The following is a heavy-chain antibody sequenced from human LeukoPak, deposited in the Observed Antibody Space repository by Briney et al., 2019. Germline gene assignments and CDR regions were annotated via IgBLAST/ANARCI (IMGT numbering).Heavy chain of an antibody. V-gene: IGHV3-30-3*01. J-gene: IGHJ3*02. CDR1: GFTFSSYA. Sequence: GGSLRLSCAASGFTFSSYAMHWVRQAPGKGLEWVAVISYDGSNKYYADSVKGRFTISRDNSKNTLYLQMNSLRAGDTAVYYCARSIVVVPAAVAGYDAFDIWGQGTMVTVSS. D-gene: IGHD2-2*01. CDR2: ISYDGSNK. CDR3: ARSIVVVPAAVAGYDAFDI.